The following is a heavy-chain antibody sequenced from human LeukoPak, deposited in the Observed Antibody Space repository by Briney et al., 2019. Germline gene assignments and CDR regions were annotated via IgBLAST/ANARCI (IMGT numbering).Heavy chain of an antibody. CDR2: MSPNNGDT. Sequence: ASVNVSCKTSGYTFTNYDINWVRQATGQGLEWLGWMSPNNGDTGYAQKFQGRDTMTRDTSTNTAYMELSGLTSEDTAVYYCARNPPRTGDFNSWGQGALVTVSS. CDR1: GYTFTNYD. D-gene: IGHD7-27*01. CDR3: ARNPPRTGDFNS. J-gene: IGHJ4*02. V-gene: IGHV1-8*01.